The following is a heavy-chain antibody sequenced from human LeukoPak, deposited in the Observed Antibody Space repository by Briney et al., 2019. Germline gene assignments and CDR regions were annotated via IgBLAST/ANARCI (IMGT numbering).Heavy chain of an antibody. CDR2: INHSGST. D-gene: IGHD6-6*01. J-gene: IGHJ5*02. V-gene: IGHV4-34*01. CDR1: GRSFSGYY. CDR3: ARGEGGHSSSSIWFDP. Sequence: PSETLSLTCAVYGRSFSGYYWSCIRQPPGKGLEWIGEINHSGSTNYNPSLKSRVTISVDTSKNQFSLKLTSVTAADTAVYYCARGEGGHSSSSIWFDPWGQGTLVTVSS.